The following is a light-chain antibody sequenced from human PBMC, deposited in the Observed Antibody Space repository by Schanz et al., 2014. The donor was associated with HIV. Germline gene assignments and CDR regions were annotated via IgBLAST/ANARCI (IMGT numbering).Light chain of an antibody. CDR1: TSDIGNHDF. J-gene: IGLJ1*01. CDR3: SSFTSSFTYV. V-gene: IGLV2-8*01. Sequence: QSVLTQPPSASGSPGQSVTISCTGTTSDIGNHDFVSWYQQHPGKAPKLMIFEVSDRPSGVPNRFSGSKSGNTASLTVSGLQADDEADYYCSSFTSSFTYVFGTGTKVTVL. CDR2: EVS.